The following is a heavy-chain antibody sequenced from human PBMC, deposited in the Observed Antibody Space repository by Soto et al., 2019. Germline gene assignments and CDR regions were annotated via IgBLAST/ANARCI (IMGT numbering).Heavy chain of an antibody. CDR1: GFTFSSYA. D-gene: IGHD2-21*01. Sequence: GGSLRLSCAASGFTFSSYAMSWVRQAPGKGPEWVSAISGSGGSTYYADSVKGRFTISRDNSKNTLYLQMNSLRAEDTAVYYCANRGGALSYWYFDLWGRGTLVTVSS. V-gene: IGHV3-23*01. CDR2: ISGSGGST. J-gene: IGHJ2*01. CDR3: ANRGGALSYWYFDL.